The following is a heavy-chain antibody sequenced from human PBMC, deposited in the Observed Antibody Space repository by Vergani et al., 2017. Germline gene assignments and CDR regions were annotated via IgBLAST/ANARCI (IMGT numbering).Heavy chain of an antibody. CDR2: ISYDGSNK. CDR3: ARVGNYYGSGSYTTFFDY. J-gene: IGHJ4*02. V-gene: IGHV3-30*19. CDR1: GFTFSSYG. Sequence: QVQLVESGGGVVQPGRSLRLSCAASGFTFSSYGMHWVRQAPGKGLEWVAVISYDGSNKYYADSVKGRFTISRDNSKNTLYLQMNSLRAEDTAVYYCARVGNYYGSGSYTTFFDYWGQGTLVTVSS. D-gene: IGHD3-10*01.